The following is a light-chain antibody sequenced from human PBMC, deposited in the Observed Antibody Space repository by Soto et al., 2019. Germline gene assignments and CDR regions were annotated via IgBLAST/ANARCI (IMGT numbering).Light chain of an antibody. CDR1: QSVSSY. V-gene: IGKV3-11*01. CDR3: QHYDSLPIT. Sequence: EIVCTQSPATLSLSPGERATLSCRASQSVSSYLAWYQQKPGQAPRLLIYDASNRATGIPARFSGSGSGTDFTLTISRLEPEDFAVFYCQHYDSLPITFGQGTRLEIK. J-gene: IGKJ5*01. CDR2: DAS.